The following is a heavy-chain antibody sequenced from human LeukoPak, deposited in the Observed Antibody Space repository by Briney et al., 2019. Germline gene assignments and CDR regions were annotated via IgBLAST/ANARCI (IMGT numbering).Heavy chain of an antibody. D-gene: IGHD3-9*01. Sequence: SETLSLTCTVSGGSISSGGYYWSWIRQPPGKGLEWIGYIYHSGSTYYNPSLKSRVTISVDRSKNQFSLKLSSVTAADTAVYYCARERGSRYDILTGYTLHDAFDIWGQGTMVTVSS. CDR1: GGSISSGGYY. J-gene: IGHJ3*02. CDR2: IYHSGST. CDR3: ARERGSRYDILTGYTLHDAFDI. V-gene: IGHV4-30-2*01.